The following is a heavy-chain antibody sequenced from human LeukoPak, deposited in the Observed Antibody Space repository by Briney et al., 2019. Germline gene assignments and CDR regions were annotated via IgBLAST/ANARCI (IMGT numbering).Heavy chain of an antibody. CDR1: GGSFSGYY. J-gene: IGHJ5*02. Sequence: SETLSLTCAVYGGSFSGYYWSWIRQPAGKGLEWIGRIYTSGSTNYNPSLKSRVTMSVDTSENQFSLKLSSVTAADTAVYYCARGGYYGSGSPNWFDPWGQGTLVTVSS. D-gene: IGHD3-10*01. CDR3: ARGGYYGSGSPNWFDP. CDR2: IYTSGST. V-gene: IGHV4-59*10.